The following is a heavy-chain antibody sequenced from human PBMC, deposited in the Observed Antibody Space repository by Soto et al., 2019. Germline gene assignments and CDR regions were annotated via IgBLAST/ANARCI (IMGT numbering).Heavy chain of an antibody. D-gene: IGHD3-3*02. J-gene: IGHJ3*02. CDR1: IASYCCVDCY. CDR3: ARVLGNDAFDI. Sequence: SKTKSLTSPILIASYCCVDCYWSWIRQPPGKGLEWIGYIYYSDNTYSNPSLKSRVTISVDKSKNQFSLKLSSVTAADTAVYYCARVLGNDAFDIWGQGTMVT. V-gene: IGHV4-30-4*01. CDR2: IYYSDNT.